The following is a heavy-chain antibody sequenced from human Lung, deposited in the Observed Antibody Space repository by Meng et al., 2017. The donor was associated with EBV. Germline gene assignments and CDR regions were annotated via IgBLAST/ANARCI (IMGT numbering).Heavy chain of an antibody. J-gene: IGHJ4*02. CDR2: IYYSGST. CDR3: ARQSGYFDY. D-gene: IGHD3-10*01. CDR1: GGSISSYY. Sequence: QTHEAGPGRVKPSETLSLTCTVSGGSISSYYWSCIRQPPGKGLEWIGHIYYSGSTNYNPSLKSRVTISVDTSKNQFSLKLSSVTATDTAVYYCARQSGYFDYWGQGTLVTVSS. V-gene: IGHV4-59*08.